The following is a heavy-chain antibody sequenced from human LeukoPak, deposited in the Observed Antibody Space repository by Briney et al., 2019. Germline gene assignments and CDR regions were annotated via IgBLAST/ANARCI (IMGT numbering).Heavy chain of an antibody. D-gene: IGHD3-9*01. V-gene: IGHV3-53*01. Sequence: GGSLRLSCAASGFTFSSNYMSWVRQAPGKGLEWVAVIHSGGSTYYADSVKGRFTISRGNAKNSLYLQMNSLRAEDTAVYYCARDILAEYGMDVWGQGTTVTVSS. CDR2: IHSGGST. CDR3: ARDILAEYGMDV. J-gene: IGHJ6*02. CDR1: GFTFSSNY.